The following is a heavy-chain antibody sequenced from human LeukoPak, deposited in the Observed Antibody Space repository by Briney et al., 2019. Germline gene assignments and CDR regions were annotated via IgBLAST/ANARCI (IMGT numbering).Heavy chain of an antibody. CDR1: GFTFSSYG. Sequence: GGSLRLSCAASGFTFSSYGMHWVRQAPGKGLEWVAFIRYDGSNKYYADSVKGRFTISRDNSKNTLYLQMNSLRAEDTAVYYCAKSNAAVVITTSAFDIWGQGTMVTVSS. V-gene: IGHV3-30*02. CDR2: IRYDGSNK. CDR3: AKSNAAVVITTSAFDI. J-gene: IGHJ3*02. D-gene: IGHD3-22*01.